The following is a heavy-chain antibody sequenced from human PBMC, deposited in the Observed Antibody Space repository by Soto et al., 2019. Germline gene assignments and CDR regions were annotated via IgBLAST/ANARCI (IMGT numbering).Heavy chain of an antibody. CDR3: ARAELWGDGYKFDY. V-gene: IGHV3-30-3*01. CDR2: ISYDGSNK. D-gene: IGHD5-12*01. J-gene: IGHJ4*02. CDR1: GFTFSSYA. Sequence: AGGSLRLSCAASGFTFSSYAMHWVRQAPGKGLEWVAVISYDGSNKYYADSVKGRFTISRDNSKNTLYLQMNSLRAEDTAVYYCARAELWGDGYKFDYWGQGTLVTVSS.